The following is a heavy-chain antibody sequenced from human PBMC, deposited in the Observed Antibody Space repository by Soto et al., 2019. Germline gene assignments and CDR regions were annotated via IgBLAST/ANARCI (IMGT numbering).Heavy chain of an antibody. CDR2: INHSGSA. D-gene: IGHD5-12*01. J-gene: IGHJ4*02. V-gene: IGHV4-34*01. CDR3: ASATRRSIVY. CDR1: GGSFSGYY. Sequence: PSETLSLTCAVYGGSFSGYYWSWIRQPPGKGLEWIGEINHSGSANYNPSLKSRVTISVDTSKNQFSLKLSSVTAADTAVYYCASATRRSIVYWGQGTLVTVSS.